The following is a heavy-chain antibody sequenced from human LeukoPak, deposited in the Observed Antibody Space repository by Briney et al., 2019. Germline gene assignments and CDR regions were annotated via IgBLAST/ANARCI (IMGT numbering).Heavy chain of an antibody. V-gene: IGHV3-73*01. D-gene: IGHD6-13*01. J-gene: IGHJ3*02. Sequence: GGSLRLSCAASGFTFSGSAMHWVRQASGKGLEWVGRIRSKANSYATAYAASVKGRFTISRDDSKNTAYLQMNSLKTEDTAVYYCTVHFGIAAAGRGGDDAFDIWGQGTMVTVSS. CDR2: IRSKANSYAT. CDR1: GFTFSGSA. CDR3: TVHFGIAAAGRGGDDAFDI.